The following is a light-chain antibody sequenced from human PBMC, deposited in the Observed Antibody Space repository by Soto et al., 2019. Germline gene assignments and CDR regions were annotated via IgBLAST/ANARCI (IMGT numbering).Light chain of an antibody. CDR3: SSYTADMTYV. CDR1: GSDIGGYNY. Sequence: QSALTQPASVSGSLGQSITIYCIGTGSDIGGYNYVSWYQQHPGKAPTLMIYDVWARPLGVSHRFSGSKSGNTASLTISGLQGDDEADYYCSSYTADMTYVFGTGTKVTVL. V-gene: IGLV2-14*03. J-gene: IGLJ1*01. CDR2: DVW.